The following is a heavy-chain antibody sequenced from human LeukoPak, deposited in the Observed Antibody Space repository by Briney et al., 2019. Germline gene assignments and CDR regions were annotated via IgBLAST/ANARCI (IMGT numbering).Heavy chain of an antibody. CDR1: GFTFSNYA. CDR3: ARHSSRWYDGGINWFDP. CDR2: ISYDGNTK. V-gene: IGHV3-30*04. J-gene: IGHJ5*02. D-gene: IGHD6-19*01. Sequence: GGALCLSCAASGFTFSNYAMHWVRQVPDKGLVWVAIISYDGNTKYYVDSVKGRFTISRDNSKNTLYLQMNSLRAEDTAVYYCARHSSRWYDGGINWFDPWGQGTLVTVSS.